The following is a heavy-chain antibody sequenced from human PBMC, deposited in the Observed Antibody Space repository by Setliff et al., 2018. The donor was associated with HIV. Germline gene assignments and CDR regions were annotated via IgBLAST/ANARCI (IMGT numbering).Heavy chain of an antibody. CDR2: IIPILGVA. CDR1: RSTFNSHT. V-gene: IGHV1-69*04. CDR3: ARDFGGYCSSMSCPGLFDP. Sequence: SVKVSCKASRSTFNSHTINWVRQAPGQGLDWMGRIIPILGVANYAQRFQGKVTITADKSTSTAYMELSGLRSEDTAVYYCARDFGGYCSSMSCPGLFDPWGQGTLVTVSS. D-gene: IGHD2-2*01. J-gene: IGHJ5*02.